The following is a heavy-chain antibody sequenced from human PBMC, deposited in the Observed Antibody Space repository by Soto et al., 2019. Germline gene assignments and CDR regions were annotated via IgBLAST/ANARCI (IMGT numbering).Heavy chain of an antibody. CDR2: IDPSDSYT. D-gene: IGHD6-13*01. Sequence: EVQLVQSGAEVKKPGESLRISCKGSGYSFTSYWISWVRQMPGKGLEWMGRIDPSDSYTNYSPSFQGHVTISADKSISTASLQWSSLKASETAMYYCARLQAEAGDNDLTFDYWGQGTLVTGSS. CDR1: GYSFTSYW. J-gene: IGHJ4*02. CDR3: ARLQAEAGDNDLTFDY. V-gene: IGHV5-10-1*01.